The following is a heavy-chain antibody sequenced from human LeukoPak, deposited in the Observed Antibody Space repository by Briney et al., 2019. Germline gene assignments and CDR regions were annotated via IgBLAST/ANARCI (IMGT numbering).Heavy chain of an antibody. CDR3: ARDHYHKIHSVMVTAPDY. D-gene: IGHD2-21*02. J-gene: IGHJ4*02. V-gene: IGHV1-46*01. CDR2: INPTGGST. CDR1: GYTFTDYF. Sequence: ASVKVSCKASGYTFTDYFMNWVRQAPGEGLEWMGIINPTGGSTSYAQKFQGRVTMTRDTSTSTVYMELSSLRSEDTAVYYCARDHYHKIHSVMVTAPDYWGQGTLVIVSS.